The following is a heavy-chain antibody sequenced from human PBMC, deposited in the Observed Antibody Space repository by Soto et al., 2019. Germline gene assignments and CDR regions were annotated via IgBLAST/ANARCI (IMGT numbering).Heavy chain of an antibody. CDR1: GYSITTYW. CDR2: IFPDDSDT. V-gene: IGHV5-51*01. CDR3: TRGGVATRTFDY. J-gene: IGHJ4*02. Sequence: PGESLKISCKASGYSITTYWIAWVRQMPGQGLEWMGIIFPDDSDTRYSPSFQGQVTISADKSISTAYVQWSSLKASDTAMYYCTRGGVATRTFDYSRQGTLVTVSS. D-gene: IGHD3-3*01.